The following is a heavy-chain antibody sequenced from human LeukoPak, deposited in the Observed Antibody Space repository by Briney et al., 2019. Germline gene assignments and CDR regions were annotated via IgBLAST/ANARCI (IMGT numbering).Heavy chain of an antibody. Sequence: PGGSLRLSCAASGFTFSTYWMHWVRQVPGKGLVWVSCVNSYGTTTTYADSVKGRFTISRDNAKNTLYLQMNSLRAEDTAVYYCVRDGDGGYPIDYWGQGTLVTVSS. CDR2: VNSYGTTT. D-gene: IGHD4-17*01. CDR1: GFTFSTYW. CDR3: VRDGDGGYPIDY. J-gene: IGHJ4*02. V-gene: IGHV3-74*01.